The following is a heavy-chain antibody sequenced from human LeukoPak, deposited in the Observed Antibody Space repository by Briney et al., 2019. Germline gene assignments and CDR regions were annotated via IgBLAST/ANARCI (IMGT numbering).Heavy chain of an antibody. CDR2: IWYDGSNK. D-gene: IGHD3-3*01. J-gene: IGHJ4*02. V-gene: IGHV3-33*01. CDR3: ARDRSRYYDFWSGPDY. CDR1: GFTFSSHG. Sequence: PGRSLRLSCAASGFTFSSHGMHWVRQAPGKGLEWVAVIWYDGSNKYYADSVKGRFTISRDNSKNTLYLQMNSLRAEDTAVYYCARDRSRYYDFWSGPDYWGQGTLVTVSS.